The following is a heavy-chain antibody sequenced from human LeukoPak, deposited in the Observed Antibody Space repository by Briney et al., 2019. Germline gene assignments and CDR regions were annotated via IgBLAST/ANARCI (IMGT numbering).Heavy chain of an antibody. J-gene: IGHJ4*02. Sequence: PGGSLRLSCAASAFTVGSNYMTWVRQAPGKGLEWVSVIYSGGKTFYADSVKGRFTISRDDSKNTLYLQMNSLRAEDTAIYYCARDGDDTTNWWGQGTLVTVSS. CDR1: AFTVGSNY. D-gene: IGHD2-8*01. CDR3: ARDGDDTTNW. CDR2: IYSGGKT. V-gene: IGHV3-53*01.